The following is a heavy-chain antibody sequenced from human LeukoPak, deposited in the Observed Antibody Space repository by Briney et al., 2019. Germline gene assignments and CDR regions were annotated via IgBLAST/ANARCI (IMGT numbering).Heavy chain of an antibody. J-gene: IGHJ3*02. CDR3: ARADSSGCALDI. CDR1: GYTFTGYY. D-gene: IGHD3-22*01. V-gene: IGHV1-2*02. CDR2: INPKSGGT. Sequence: ASVKVSCKASGYTFTGYYMHWVRQAPGQGLEWMGWINPKSGGTNYAQKFQGRVTMTRDTSISTAYMELSRLRSDDTAVYYCARADSSGCALDIWGQGTMVTVSS.